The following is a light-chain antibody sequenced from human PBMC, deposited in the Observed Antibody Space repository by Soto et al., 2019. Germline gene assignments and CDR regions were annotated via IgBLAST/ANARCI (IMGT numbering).Light chain of an antibody. CDR3: QQRSNWLST. CDR2: DAS. V-gene: IGKV3-11*01. CDR1: QSVSSY. Sequence: EIVLTQSPATLSLSPGERATLPCRASQSVSSYLAWYQQKPGQAPRLLIYDASTRATGIPARFSGSGSGTDFTLTISSLEPEDFAVYYCQQRSNWLSTFGHGTKLDIK. J-gene: IGKJ2*01.